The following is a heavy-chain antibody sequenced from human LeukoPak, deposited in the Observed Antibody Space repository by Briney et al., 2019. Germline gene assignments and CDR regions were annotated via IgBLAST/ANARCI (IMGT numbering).Heavy chain of an antibody. CDR3: ARDRRYADYYYYGMDV. V-gene: IGHV3-66*01. J-gene: IGHJ6*02. CDR2: IYSGGST. D-gene: IGHD3-16*01. Sequence: PGGSLRLSCAASGFTVSSNYMSWVRQAPGKGLEWVSVIYSGGSTYYADSVKGRFTISRDNSKNTLYLQMNSLRAEDTAVYYCARDRRYADYYYYGMDVWGQGTTVTVSS. CDR1: GFTVSSNY.